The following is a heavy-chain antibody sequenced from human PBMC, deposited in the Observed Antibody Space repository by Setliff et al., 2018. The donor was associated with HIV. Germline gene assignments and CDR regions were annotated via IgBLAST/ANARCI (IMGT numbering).Heavy chain of an antibody. CDR1: GFTFSRYW. D-gene: IGHD5-12*01. J-gene: IGHJ4*02. V-gene: IGHV3-7*01. CDR2: IKQDGSEK. Sequence: QPGGSLRLSCAASGFTFSRYWMSWVRQAPGKGLEWVANIKQDGSEKYYVDSVKGRFTISRDNAKNSLFLQVNSLRAEDTAVYYCARVVATSDYWGQGTLVTVSS. CDR3: ARVVATSDY.